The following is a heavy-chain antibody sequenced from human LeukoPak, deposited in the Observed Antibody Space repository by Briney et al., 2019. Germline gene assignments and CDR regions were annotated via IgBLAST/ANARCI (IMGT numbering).Heavy chain of an antibody. CDR3: ARFGIDYDMDV. J-gene: IGHJ6*02. D-gene: IGHD3-16*01. Sequence: SETLSLTSTDSGGSISGNYWSWSRQPPRKRLEWISQIHYRGKADYNPSLRSRIIFSVDTSENQMFLRLSSVAAADTAGYYCARFGIDYDMDVWGQGTKVTVSS. CDR1: GGSISGNY. CDR2: IHYRGKA. V-gene: IGHV4-59*01.